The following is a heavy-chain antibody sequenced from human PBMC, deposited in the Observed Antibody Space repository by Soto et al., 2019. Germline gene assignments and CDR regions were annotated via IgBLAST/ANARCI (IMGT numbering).Heavy chain of an antibody. CDR1: GVSINSGDYY. V-gene: IGHV4-61*05. D-gene: IGHD3-10*01. Sequence: SETLSLTCTVSGVSINSGDYYWSWIRQPPGKGLEWIGYIYYSGSTNYNPSLKSRVTISIDKSNNQFSLKLSSVTAADTAVYYCASKFGELLADAFDIWGQGAMVTVSS. J-gene: IGHJ3*02. CDR2: IYYSGST. CDR3: ASKFGELLADAFDI.